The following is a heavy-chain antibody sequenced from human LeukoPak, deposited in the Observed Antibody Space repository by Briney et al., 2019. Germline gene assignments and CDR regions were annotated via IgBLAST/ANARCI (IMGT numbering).Heavy chain of an antibody. Sequence: GGSLRLSCAASGFTFSSYAMSWVRQAPGKGLEWVSAISGSGGSTYYADSVKGRFTISRDNSKNTLYLQMNSLRAEDTAVYYCARDSSPYSSSWYNWFDPWGQGTLVTVSS. CDR3: ARDSSPYSSSWYNWFDP. D-gene: IGHD6-13*01. CDR2: ISGSGGST. J-gene: IGHJ5*02. CDR1: GFTFSSYA. V-gene: IGHV3-23*01.